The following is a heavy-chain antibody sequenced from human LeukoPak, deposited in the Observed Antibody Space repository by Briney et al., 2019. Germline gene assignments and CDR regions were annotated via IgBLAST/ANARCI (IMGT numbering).Heavy chain of an antibody. CDR3: ARVGSSGWYVHPTLDY. J-gene: IGHJ4*02. CDR1: GYTFTGYY. Sequence: ASVKVSCKASGYTFTGYYMHWVRQAPGQGLEWMGWINPNSGDTNYAQKFQGRVTVTRDTSISTAYMELSWLSTDDTAVYYCARVGSSGWYVHPTLDYWGQGTLVTVPS. V-gene: IGHV1-2*02. CDR2: INPNSGDT. D-gene: IGHD6-19*01.